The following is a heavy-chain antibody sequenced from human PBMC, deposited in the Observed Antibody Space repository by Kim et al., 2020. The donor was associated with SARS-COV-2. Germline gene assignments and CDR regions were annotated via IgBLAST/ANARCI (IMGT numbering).Heavy chain of an antibody. J-gene: IGHJ4*02. V-gene: IGHV4-34*01. CDR2: INHSGST. D-gene: IGHD3-22*01. CDR1: GGSFSGYY. CDR3: ARARRYYYDSSGYYAY. Sequence: SETLSLTCAVYGGSFSGYYWSWIRQPPGKGLEWIGEINHSGSTNYNPSLKSRVTISVDTSKNQFSLKLSSVTAADTAVYYCARARRYYYDSSGYYAYWGQGTLVTVSS.